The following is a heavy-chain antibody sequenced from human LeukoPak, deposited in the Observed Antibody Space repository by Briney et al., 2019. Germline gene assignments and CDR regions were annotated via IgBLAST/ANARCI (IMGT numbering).Heavy chain of an antibody. Sequence: PGGSLRLSCAASGFTFSSYWMSWVRQAPGKGLEWVGRIKSKSDGETTDYAAPVKGRFTVSRDDSKNTLYLQMNSLKNEDTAVYYCTADSDYGSGSDYWGQGTLVTVSS. CDR2: IKSKSDGETT. V-gene: IGHV3-15*01. D-gene: IGHD6-25*01. CDR3: TADSDYGSGSDY. J-gene: IGHJ4*02. CDR1: GFTFSSYW.